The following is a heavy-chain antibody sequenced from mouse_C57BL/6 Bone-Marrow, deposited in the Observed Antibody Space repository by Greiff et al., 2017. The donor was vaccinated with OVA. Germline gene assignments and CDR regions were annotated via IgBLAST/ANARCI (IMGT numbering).Heavy chain of an antibody. CDR3: AIEYYGNLYAMDY. Sequence: VQLQQPGAELVKPGASVKLSCKASGYTFTSYWMHWVKQRPGQGLEWIGMIHPNSGSTNYNEKFKSKATLTVDKASSTAYMQLSSLTSEDSAVYYGAIEYYGNLYAMDYWGQGTSVTVSS. V-gene: IGHV1-64*01. CDR2: IHPNSGST. CDR1: GYTFTSYW. D-gene: IGHD1-1*01. J-gene: IGHJ4*01.